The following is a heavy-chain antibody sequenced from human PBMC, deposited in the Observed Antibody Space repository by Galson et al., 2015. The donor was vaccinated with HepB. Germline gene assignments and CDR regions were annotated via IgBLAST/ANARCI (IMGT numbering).Heavy chain of an antibody. CDR3: AKRYSSGYYPFDF. Sequence: SLRPACAASRFTFSSYALRWVRQAPGKALVRVPGISGSGGSTYYADSVKGRFNILRYNSKNTLYLQMNSLRAEDTAVHFCAKRYSSGYYPFDFWGQGTLGTVSS. V-gene: IGHV3-23*01. CDR1: RFTFSSYA. J-gene: IGHJ4*02. D-gene: IGHD3-22*01. CDR2: ISGSGGST.